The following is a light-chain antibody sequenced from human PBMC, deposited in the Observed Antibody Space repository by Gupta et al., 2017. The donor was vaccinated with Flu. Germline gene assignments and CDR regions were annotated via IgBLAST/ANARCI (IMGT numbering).Light chain of an antibody. V-gene: IGKV2-28*01. CDR3: MQALQTPWT. J-gene: IGKJ1*01. CDR1: QSLLHSNGYNY. CDR2: LGS. Sequence: DIVMTQSPLSLPVTPGEPASIPCRSSQSLLHSNGYNYLDWYLQKPGQSPQLLIYLGSNRASGVPDRFSSSGSGTDFTLKISRVEAEDVGVYYCMQALQTPWTFGQGTKVEIK.